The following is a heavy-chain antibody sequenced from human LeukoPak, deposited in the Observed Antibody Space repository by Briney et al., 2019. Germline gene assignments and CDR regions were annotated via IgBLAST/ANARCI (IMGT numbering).Heavy chain of an antibody. D-gene: IGHD3-16*02. J-gene: IGHJ4*02. V-gene: IGHV4-59*10. CDR1: DGSFSGYY. CDR3: ARGGDDYVWGSYRF. Sequence: SETLSLTCAVYDGSFSGYYWSWIRQPAGKGLEWIGRIYNSWTTNYNPSLKSRVTISVDTSKNQFSLKLSSVTAADTAVYYCARGGDDYVWGSYRFWGQGTLVTVSS. CDR2: IYNSWTT.